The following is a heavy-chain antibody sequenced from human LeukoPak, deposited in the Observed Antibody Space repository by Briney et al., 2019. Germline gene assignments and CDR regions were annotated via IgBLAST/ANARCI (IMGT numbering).Heavy chain of an antibody. CDR3: ARGLTTYSYGSGYYYGMDV. J-gene: IGHJ6*02. Sequence: XFGTANYAQKFQGRVTITADESTSTAYMELSSLRSEDTAVYYCARGLTTYSYGSGYYYGMDVWGQGTTVTVSS. D-gene: IGHD5-18*01. V-gene: IGHV1-69*01. CDR2: XFGTA.